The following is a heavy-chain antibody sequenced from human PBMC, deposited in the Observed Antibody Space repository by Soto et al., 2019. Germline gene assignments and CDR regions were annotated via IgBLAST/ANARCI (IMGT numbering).Heavy chain of an antibody. J-gene: IGHJ6*02. V-gene: IGHV5-10-1*01. CDR3: ARTYCSSTSCYPYGMDV. D-gene: IGHD2-2*01. CDR1: VYSFTSYW. Sequence: GESLKISCKGSVYSFTSYWISWVRQMPGKGLEWMGRIDPSDSYTNYSPSFQGHVTISADKSISTAYLQWSSLKASDTATYYCARTYCSSTSCYPYGMDVWGQGTTVTVSS. CDR2: IDPSDSYT.